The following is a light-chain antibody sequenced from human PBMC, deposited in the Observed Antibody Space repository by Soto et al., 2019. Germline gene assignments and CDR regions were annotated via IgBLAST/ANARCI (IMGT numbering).Light chain of an antibody. J-gene: IGKJ1*01. CDR1: QSISSW. Sequence: DIQMTQSPSTLSASVGDRVTITCRASQSISSWLAWYQQKPGRAPKLLIYQASRLETGVPSRFSGSGSGTEFTLIISSLQPDDFASYYCQQYGSSSPWTFGQGTKVEIK. CDR2: QAS. CDR3: QQYGSSSPWT. V-gene: IGKV1-5*03.